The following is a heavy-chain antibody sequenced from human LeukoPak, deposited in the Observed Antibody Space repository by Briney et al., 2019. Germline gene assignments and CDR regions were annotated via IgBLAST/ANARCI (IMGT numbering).Heavy chain of an antibody. CDR2: IYYSGST. CDR3: ARGTAVAGTN. V-gene: IGHV4-59*01. Sequence: TSETLSLTCTVSGGSISSYYWSWIRQPPGKGLEWIGYIYYSGSTNYNPSLKSRVTISVDTSKNQFSLKLSSVTAADTAVYYCARGTAVAGTNWGQGTLVTVSS. J-gene: IGHJ4*02. CDR1: GGSISSYY. D-gene: IGHD6-19*01.